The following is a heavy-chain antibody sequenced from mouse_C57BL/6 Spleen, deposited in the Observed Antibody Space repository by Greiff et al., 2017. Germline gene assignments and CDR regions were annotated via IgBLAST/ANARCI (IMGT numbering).Heavy chain of an antibody. CDR2: IWSDGST. CDR1: GFSLTSYG. Sequence: VQRVESGPGLVAPSQSLSITCTVSGFSLTSYGVHWVRQPPGKGLEWLVVIWSDGSTTYNSALNSRLSISKANSKSQVFLKMNSLQTDDTAMYYCARQSYDGYYPYYAMDDWGQGTSVTVSS. V-gene: IGHV2-6-1*01. D-gene: IGHD2-3*01. CDR3: ARQSYDGYYPYYAMDD. J-gene: IGHJ4*01.